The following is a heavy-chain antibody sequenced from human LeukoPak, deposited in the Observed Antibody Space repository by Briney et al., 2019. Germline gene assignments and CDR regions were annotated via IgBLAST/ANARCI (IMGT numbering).Heavy chain of an antibody. D-gene: IGHD6-13*01. CDR2: ISSSSSTI. V-gene: IGHV3-48*02. Sequence: GGSLRLSCTASGFTFSSYSMNWVRQAPGKGLEWVSYISSSSSTIYYADSVKGRFTISRDNAKNSLYLQMNTLRDEDTAVYYCARDLFLGSGEAAGYWGQGTLVTVPS. CDR3: ARDLFLGSGEAAGY. CDR1: GFTFSSYS. J-gene: IGHJ4*02.